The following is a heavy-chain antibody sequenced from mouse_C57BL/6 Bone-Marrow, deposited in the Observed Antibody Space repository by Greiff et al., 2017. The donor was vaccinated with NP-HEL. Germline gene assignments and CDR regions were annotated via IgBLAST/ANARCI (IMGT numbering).Heavy chain of an antibody. V-gene: IGHV7-1*01. D-gene: IGHD4-1*01. CDR1: GFTFSDFY. Sequence: EVKLMESGGGLVQSGRSLRLSCATSGFTFSDFYMEWVRQAPWKGLEWIAASRNKANDYTTEYSASVKGRFIVSRDTSQSILYLQMNALRAEDTAIYYCARDNWDWYFDVWGTGTTVTVSS. J-gene: IGHJ1*03. CDR3: ARDNWDWYFDV. CDR2: SRNKANDYTT.